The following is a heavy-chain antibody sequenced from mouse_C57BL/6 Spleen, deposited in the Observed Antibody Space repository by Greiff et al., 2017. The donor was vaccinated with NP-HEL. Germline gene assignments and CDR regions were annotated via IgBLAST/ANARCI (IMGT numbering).Heavy chain of an antibody. V-gene: IGHV5-4*01. CDR3: ARDLEGFDY. J-gene: IGHJ2*01. CDR1: GFTFSSYA. Sequence: EVKLMESGGGLVKPGGSLKLSCAASGFTFSSYAMSWVRQTPEKRLEWVATISDGGSYTYYPDNVKGRFTISRDNAKNNLYLQMSHLKAEDTAMYYCARDLEGFDYWGQGTTLTVSS. CDR2: ISDGGSYT.